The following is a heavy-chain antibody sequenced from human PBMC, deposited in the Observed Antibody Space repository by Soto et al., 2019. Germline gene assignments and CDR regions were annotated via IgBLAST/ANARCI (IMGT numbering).Heavy chain of an antibody. CDR2: IRSKANSYAT. V-gene: IGHV3-73*01. D-gene: IGHD4-17*01. CDR1: GFTFSGSA. CDR3: TMTTVTTWGY. Sequence: EVQLVESGGGLVQPGGSLKLSCAASGFTFSGSAMHWVRQASGKGLEWVGRIRSKANSYATAYAASVEGRFTISRDDSKNTAYLQMNSLKTEDTAVYYCTMTTVTTWGYWGQGTLVTVSS. J-gene: IGHJ4*02.